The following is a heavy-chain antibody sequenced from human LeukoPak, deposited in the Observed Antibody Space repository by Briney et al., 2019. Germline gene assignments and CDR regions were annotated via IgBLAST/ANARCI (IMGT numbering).Heavy chain of an antibody. D-gene: IGHD2-21*02. CDR3: ARVEASCGGDCHSRWMDV. J-gene: IGHJ6*04. V-gene: IGHV4-59*01. CDR2: IYYSGST. Sequence: SETLSLTCTVSGGSISTYYWSWIRQPPGMGLEWIGYIYYSGSTNYNPSLKSRVTMSVDTSKNQFSLKLSSVSAADTAVYYCARVEASCGGDCHSRWMDVWGRGTTVTVSS. CDR1: GGSISTYY.